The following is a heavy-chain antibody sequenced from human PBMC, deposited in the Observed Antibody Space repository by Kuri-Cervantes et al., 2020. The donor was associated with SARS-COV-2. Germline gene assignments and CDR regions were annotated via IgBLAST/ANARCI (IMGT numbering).Heavy chain of an antibody. Sequence: LSLTCAASGFTFSSYAMSWVRQAPGKGLEWVSGINWNGGSTGYADSVKGRFTISRDNAKNSLYLQMNSLRAEDTALYHCARKFCSGGSCYYLFDYWGQGTLVTVSS. D-gene: IGHD2-15*01. CDR1: GFTFSSYA. V-gene: IGHV3-20*01. CDR3: ARKFCSGGSCYYLFDY. CDR2: INWNGGST. J-gene: IGHJ4*02.